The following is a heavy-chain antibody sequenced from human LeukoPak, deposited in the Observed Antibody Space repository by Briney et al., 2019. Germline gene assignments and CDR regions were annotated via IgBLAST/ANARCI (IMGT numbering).Heavy chain of an antibody. CDR1: GGSISSSSYY. CDR2: IYHSGST. V-gene: IGHV4-39*07. Sequence: SETLSLTCTVSGGSISSSSYYWGWIRQPPGKGLEWIGSIYHSGSTYYNPSLKSRVTIAVETSKNQFSLKLSSVTAADKAVFYCASLRVPGYFDYWGQGTLVTVSS. D-gene: IGHD3-16*01. J-gene: IGHJ4*03. CDR3: ASLRVPGYFDY.